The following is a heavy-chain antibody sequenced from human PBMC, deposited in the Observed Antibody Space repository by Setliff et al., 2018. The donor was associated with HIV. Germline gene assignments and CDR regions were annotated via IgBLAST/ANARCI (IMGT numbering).Heavy chain of an antibody. J-gene: IGHJ3*02. CDR2: INHSGST. Sequence: SETLSLTCAVYGGSFSGYYWTWIRQPPGKGLEWIGQINHSGSTNYNPSLKSRVTISVDTSKNQFSLKLSSVTAADTGLYFCARAPNRIGNMVRGVSRAYDIWGQGTMVTVSS. CDR3: ARAPNRIGNMVRGVSRAYDI. D-gene: IGHD3-10*01. V-gene: IGHV4-34*01. CDR1: GGSFSGYY.